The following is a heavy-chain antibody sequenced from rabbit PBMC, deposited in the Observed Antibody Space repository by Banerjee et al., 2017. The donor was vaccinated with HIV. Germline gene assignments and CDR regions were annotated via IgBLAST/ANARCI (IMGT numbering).Heavy chain of an antibody. J-gene: IGHJ4*01. D-gene: IGHD6-1*01. V-gene: IGHV1S45*01. CDR1: GFDFSSGYY. Sequence: QQQLEESGGDLVKPGGTLTLTCTASGFDFSSGYYMCWVRQAPGKGLEWIACIVTGSSGSTFYASWAKGRFTISKTSSTTVTLQMTSLTAADTATYFCTRGDVAAYAFRLWGPGTLVTVS. CDR3: TRGDVAAYAFRL. CDR2: IVTGSSGST.